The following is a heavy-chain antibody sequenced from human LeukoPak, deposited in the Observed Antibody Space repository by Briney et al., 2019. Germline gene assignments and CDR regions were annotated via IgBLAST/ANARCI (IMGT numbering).Heavy chain of an antibody. CDR2: ISHDGNSQ. J-gene: IGHJ4*02. Sequence: SGTSLRLSCVASGFTFSTYAIHWVRQAPGKGLEWVAVISHDGNSQNYADSVKGRFTISRDNPRNTLYLEMTSLRPEDTAVYYCARDASYDFWSGYYGYFDYWGQGTLVIVSS. CDR3: ARDASYDFWSGYYGYFDY. V-gene: IGHV3-30*04. D-gene: IGHD3-3*01. CDR1: GFTFSTYA.